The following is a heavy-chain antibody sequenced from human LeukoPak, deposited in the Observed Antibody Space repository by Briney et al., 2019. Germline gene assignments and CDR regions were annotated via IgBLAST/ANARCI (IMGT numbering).Heavy chain of an antibody. J-gene: IGHJ6*03. CDR3: ATLDCSSIRCYEGGHYYYMDV. D-gene: IGHD2-2*01. V-gene: IGHV5-51*01. Sequence: RGESLKISCKGSGYSFTGYWIGWVRQMPGKGLEWMGIIYPGDSDTRYSPSFQGQVTISADKSISTAYLQWSSLKASDTAMYYCATLDCSSIRCYEGGHYYYMDVWGKGTTVTVSS. CDR2: IYPGDSDT. CDR1: GYSFTGYW.